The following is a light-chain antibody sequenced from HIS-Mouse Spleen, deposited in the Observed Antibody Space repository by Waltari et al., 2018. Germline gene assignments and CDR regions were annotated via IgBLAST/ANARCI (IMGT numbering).Light chain of an antibody. Sequence: QSALTQPASVSGSPGQSTTISCTGTSSDGGSYNLFSWYQQHPGKAPKLMIYEGSKRPSGVSNRFSGSKSGNTASLTISGLQAEDEADYYYCSYAGSSTLVFGGGTKLTVL. CDR3: CSYAGSSTLV. J-gene: IGLJ2*01. CDR2: EGS. CDR1: SSDGGSYNL. V-gene: IGLV2-23*01.